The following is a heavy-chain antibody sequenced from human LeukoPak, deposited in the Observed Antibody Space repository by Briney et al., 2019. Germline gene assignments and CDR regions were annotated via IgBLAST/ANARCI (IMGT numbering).Heavy chain of an antibody. J-gene: IGHJ4*02. V-gene: IGHV3-30*02. D-gene: IGHD3-22*01. CDR2: IRYDGSNK. Sequence: GGSLRLSCAASGFNFSSYGMHWVRQAPGKGLEWVAFIRYDGSNKYYADSVKGRFTISRDNSKNTLYLQMNSLRAEDTAVYYCAKTYYYDSSSHFDYWGQGTLVTVSS. CDR3: AKTYYYDSSSHFDY. CDR1: GFNFSSYG.